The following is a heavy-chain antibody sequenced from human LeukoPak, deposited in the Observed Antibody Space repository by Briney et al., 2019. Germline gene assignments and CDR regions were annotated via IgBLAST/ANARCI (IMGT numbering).Heavy chain of an antibody. J-gene: IGHJ6*02. V-gene: IGHV1-69*01. Sequence: GSSVKVSCKASGGTFSSYAISWVRQALGQGLEWMGGIIPIFGTANYAQKFQGRVTITADESTSTAYMELSSLRSEDTAVYYCARDSCSSTSCERILHYYGMDVWGQGTTVTVSS. D-gene: IGHD2-2*01. CDR2: IIPIFGTA. CDR3: ARDSCSSTSCERILHYYGMDV. CDR1: GGTFSSYA.